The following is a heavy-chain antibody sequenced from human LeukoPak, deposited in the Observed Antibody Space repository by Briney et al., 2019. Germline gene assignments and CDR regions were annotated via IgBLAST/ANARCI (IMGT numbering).Heavy chain of an antibody. CDR3: ARGTIAAAGTRFGYYYYYMDV. Sequence: GASVKVSCKASGYTLTSYGISWVRQAPGQGLEWMGWISAYNGNTRYAQKLQGRVTMTTDSSTSTAYMELRSLRSDDTAVYYCARGTIAAAGTRFGYYYYYMDVWGKGTTVTISS. CDR1: GYTLTSYG. V-gene: IGHV1-18*01. CDR2: ISAYNGNT. J-gene: IGHJ6*03. D-gene: IGHD6-13*01.